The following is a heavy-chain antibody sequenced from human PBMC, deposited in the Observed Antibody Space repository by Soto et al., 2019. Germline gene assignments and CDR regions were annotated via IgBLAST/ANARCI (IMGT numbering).Heavy chain of an antibody. CDR1: GGSISSYY. J-gene: IGHJ5*02. Sequence: SETLSLTCTVSGGSISSYYWSWIRQPPGKGLEWIGYIYYSGSTNYNPSLKSRVTISVDTSKNQFSLKLSSVTAADTAVYYCARYRDYYDSSGCYYGYWFDPWGQGTLVNVSS. V-gene: IGHV4-59*08. D-gene: IGHD3-22*01. CDR3: ARYRDYYDSSGCYYGYWFDP. CDR2: IYYSGST.